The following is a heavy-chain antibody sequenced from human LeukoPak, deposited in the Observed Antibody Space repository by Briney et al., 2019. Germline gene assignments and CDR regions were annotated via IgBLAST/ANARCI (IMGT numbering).Heavy chain of an antibody. V-gene: IGHV3-23*01. CDR2: ISGSGGST. J-gene: IGHJ4*02. D-gene: IGHD3-22*01. CDR1: GFTFSSYA. Sequence: PGGSLRLSCAASGFTFSSYAMSWVRQAPGKGLEWVSAISGSGGSTYYADSVKGRFTISRDNSKSTLYLQMNSLRAEDTAVYYCARGLPYYDSSGYYPHFDYWGQGTLVTVSS. CDR3: ARGLPYYDSSGYYPHFDY.